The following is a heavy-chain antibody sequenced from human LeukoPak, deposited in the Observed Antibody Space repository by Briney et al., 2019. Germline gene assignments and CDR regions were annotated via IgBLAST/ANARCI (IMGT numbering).Heavy chain of an antibody. Sequence: SVKVSCKASGGTFSSYAISWVRQAPGQGLEWMGGISPIFGTANYAQKFQGRVTITADGSTSTAYVELSSLRSEDTAVYYCARTLTGTTFAYYYGMDVWGKGTPVTVSS. V-gene: IGHV1-69*01. CDR3: ARTLTGTTFAYYYGMDV. CDR1: GGTFSSYA. D-gene: IGHD1-20*01. CDR2: ISPIFGTA. J-gene: IGHJ6*04.